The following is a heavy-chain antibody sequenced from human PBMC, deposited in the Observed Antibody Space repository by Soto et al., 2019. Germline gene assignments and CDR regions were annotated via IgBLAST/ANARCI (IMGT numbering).Heavy chain of an antibody. D-gene: IGHD2-15*01. CDR1: GGSISSGGYY. Sequence: QVQLQESGPGLVKPSQTLSLTCTVSGGSISSGGYYWSLIRQHPVKCLEWIGYIYYSGSTYYNPALKSRVTISVDTSKNQFSLKLSSVTAADTAVYYCARAFPLPPYYFDYWGQGTLVTVSS. V-gene: IGHV4-31*03. CDR3: ARAFPLPPYYFDY. J-gene: IGHJ4*02. CDR2: IYYSGST.